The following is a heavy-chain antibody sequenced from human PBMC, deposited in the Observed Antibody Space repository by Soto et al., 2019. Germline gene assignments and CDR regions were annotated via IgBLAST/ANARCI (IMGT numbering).Heavy chain of an antibody. CDR3: ARGWYGDY. Sequence: QVHLVQSGAELKKPGASVKVSCKGSGYAFTTYGITWVRQAHGQGLEWMGWSSAHNGNTNYAQKLQGRVTVTRDTSTGTAYVALRSLRSGDTAVDYCARGWYGDYWGQGALVTVSS. D-gene: IGHD2-15*01. CDR1: GYAFTTYG. V-gene: IGHV1-18*01. CDR2: SSAHNGNT. J-gene: IGHJ4*02.